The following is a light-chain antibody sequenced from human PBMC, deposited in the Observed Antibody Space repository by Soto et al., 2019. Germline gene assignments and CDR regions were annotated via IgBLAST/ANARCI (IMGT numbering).Light chain of an antibody. J-gene: IGKJ2*01. Sequence: DIQMTQSPSSLSASVGDRVTITCQASQDISNYLNWYQQKPGKAPKLLIYDASNLETGVPSRFSGSGSGTDFTFTISSLQPEDIATCYCQQYDNLPPEYTFGQGTKLEIK. CDR2: DAS. V-gene: IGKV1-33*01. CDR3: QQYDNLPPEYT. CDR1: QDISNY.